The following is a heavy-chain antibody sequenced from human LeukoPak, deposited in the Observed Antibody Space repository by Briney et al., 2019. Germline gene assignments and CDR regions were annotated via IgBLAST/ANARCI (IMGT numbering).Heavy chain of an antibody. V-gene: IGHV5-51*01. Sequence: GESLKISCKGSGYSFSNYWIGWVRQMPGKGLEWMGIIYPGDSDTRYSPSFQGQGTISADKSISTAYLQWNSLKASDTAMYYCARRLMYYYDTSGYDVAFDIWGQGTMVTVSS. CDR3: ARRLMYYYDTSGYDVAFDI. D-gene: IGHD3-22*01. CDR2: IYPGDSDT. J-gene: IGHJ3*02. CDR1: GYSFSNYW.